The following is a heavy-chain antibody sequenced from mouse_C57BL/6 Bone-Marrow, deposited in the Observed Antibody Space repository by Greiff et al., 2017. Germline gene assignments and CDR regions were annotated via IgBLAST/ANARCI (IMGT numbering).Heavy chain of an antibody. CDR3: ARPSTTVVAPYYFDY. V-gene: IGHV1-42*01. Sequence: VQLQQSGPELVKPGASVKISCKASGYSFTGYYMNWVKQSPEKSLEWIGEINPSTGGTTYNQKFKAKATLTVDKSSSTAYMQLTSLTSEDSAVXYCARPSTTVVAPYYFDYWGQGTTLTVSS. CDR1: GYSFTGYY. D-gene: IGHD1-1*01. CDR2: INPSTGGT. J-gene: IGHJ2*01.